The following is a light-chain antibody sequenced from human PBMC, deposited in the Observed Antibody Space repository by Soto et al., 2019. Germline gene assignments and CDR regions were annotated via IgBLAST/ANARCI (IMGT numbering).Light chain of an antibody. J-gene: IGKJ2*01. V-gene: IGKV1-33*01. CDR2: DAS. CDR3: QHYDKLPVS. CDR1: QGISTD. Sequence: EIQMTQSPSSLSASVGDRVTITCQASQGISTDLNWYQQKPGQAPMLLIYDASNIETGVPSRFSGSGSGTDFTFTISSLQPEDIAKYYCQHYDKLPVSFGQGTKLEIK.